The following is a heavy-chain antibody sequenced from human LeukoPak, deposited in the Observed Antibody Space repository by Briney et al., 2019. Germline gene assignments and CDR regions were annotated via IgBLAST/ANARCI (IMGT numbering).Heavy chain of an antibody. V-gene: IGHV1-8*01. J-gene: IGHJ6*02. Sequence: ASVKVSCKASGYTFTSYDINWVRQATGQGLEWMGWMNPNSGNTGYAQKFQGRVTMTRNTSISTAYMELSSLRSEDTAVYYCARGGDYGDYHLSYYYYGMDVWGQGTTVTVSS. CDR3: ARGGDYGDYHLSYYYYGMDV. CDR1: GYTFTSYD. CDR2: MNPNSGNT. D-gene: IGHD4-17*01.